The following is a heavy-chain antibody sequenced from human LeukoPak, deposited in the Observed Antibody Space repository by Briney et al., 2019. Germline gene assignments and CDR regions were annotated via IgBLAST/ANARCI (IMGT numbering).Heavy chain of an antibody. Sequence: ASVKVSCKASGYTFNSYGISWVRQAPGQGLEWMGWISAYNGNTNYAQKLQGRVTMTTDTSTSTAYMELRSLRSDDTAVYYCARSLAAIVVVPAAIPPNWFDPWGQGSLVTVSS. D-gene: IGHD2-2*02. CDR1: GYTFNSYG. J-gene: IGHJ5*02. CDR2: ISAYNGNT. CDR3: ARSLAAIVVVPAAIPPNWFDP. V-gene: IGHV1-18*04.